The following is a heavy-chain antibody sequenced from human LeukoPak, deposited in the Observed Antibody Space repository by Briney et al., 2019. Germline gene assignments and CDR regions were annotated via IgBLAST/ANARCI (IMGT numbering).Heavy chain of an antibody. D-gene: IGHD1-26*01. CDR2: ISGSGDTK. J-gene: IGHJ6*02. Sequence: PGGSLRLSCAASGFIFSDYYMSWIRQAPGKGLEWVSYISGSGDTKYYADSVKGRFTISRDNAKNSLYLQMNSLRAEDTAVYYCARGAYSGSYHEYYYYGMDVWGQGTTVTVSS. CDR3: ARGAYSGSYHEYYYYGMDV. V-gene: IGHV3-11*01. CDR1: GFIFSDYY.